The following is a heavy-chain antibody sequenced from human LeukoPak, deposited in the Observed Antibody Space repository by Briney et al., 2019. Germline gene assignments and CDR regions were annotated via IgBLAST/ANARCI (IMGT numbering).Heavy chain of an antibody. J-gene: IGHJ6*03. CDR1: GYTFTGYY. CDR3: ARDRSSSTKVLYYYYMDV. Sequence: GASVKVSCKASGYTFTGYYMHWVRQAPGQGLEWMGWINPNSGGTNYAQKFQGRVTMTRDTSISTAYMELSRLRSDDTAVYYCARDRSSSTKVLYYYYMDVWGKGTTVTVSS. D-gene: IGHD6-6*01. CDR2: INPNSGGT. V-gene: IGHV1-2*02.